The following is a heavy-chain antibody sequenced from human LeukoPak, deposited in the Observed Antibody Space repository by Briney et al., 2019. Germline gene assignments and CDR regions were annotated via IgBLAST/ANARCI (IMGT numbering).Heavy chain of an antibody. D-gene: IGHD3-3*01. Sequence: PGGSLRLSCSTSGFTFGDYAVTWVRQAPGKGLQWISFIRSKRYGGTTDYAASVKGRFTISRDDSKSVAYLQMDSLKTEDTAVYYCSRATRISILGVQYYFDYWGQGTLVTVSS. J-gene: IGHJ4*02. CDR3: SRATRISILGVQYYFDY. CDR2: IRSKRYGGTT. CDR1: GFTFGDYA. V-gene: IGHV3-49*04.